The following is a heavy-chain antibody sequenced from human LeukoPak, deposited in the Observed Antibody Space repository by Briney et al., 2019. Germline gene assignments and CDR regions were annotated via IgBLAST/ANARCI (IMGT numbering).Heavy chain of an antibody. D-gene: IGHD2-2*01. CDR1: GFTFGDYG. V-gene: IGHV3-48*01. CDR3: ARDWVVVPAAHPFDY. J-gene: IGHJ4*02. Sequence: QPGRSLRLSCTTSGFTFGDYGMSWFRQAPGKGLEWVSYISSSSSTIYYADSVKGRFTISRDNAKNSLYLQMNSLRAEDTAVYYCARDWVVVPAAHPFDYWGQGTLVTVSS. CDR2: ISSSSSTI.